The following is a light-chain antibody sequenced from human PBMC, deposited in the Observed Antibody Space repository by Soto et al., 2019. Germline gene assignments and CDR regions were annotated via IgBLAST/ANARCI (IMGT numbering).Light chain of an antibody. CDR3: QRYGTSTT. V-gene: IGKV3-20*01. CDR1: QSVPNSY. J-gene: IGKJ1*01. Sequence: EIVLTRSPGTLYLSPGERATLSCRASQSVPNSYLAWYQQKPGQAPRLLFYGASYRATGIPVRFSGSGAGTDFTLTISRLEPEDFAVYYCQRYGTSTTFGQGTRVEIK. CDR2: GAS.